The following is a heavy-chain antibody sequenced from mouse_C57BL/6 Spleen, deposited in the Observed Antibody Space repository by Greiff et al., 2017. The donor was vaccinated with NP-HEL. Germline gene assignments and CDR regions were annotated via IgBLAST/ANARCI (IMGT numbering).Heavy chain of an antibody. D-gene: IGHD1-1*01. V-gene: IGHV1-22*01. CDR2: INPNNGGT. J-gene: IGHJ3*01. Sequence: EVQLQQSGPELVKPGASVKMSCKASGYTFTDYNMHWVKQSHGKSLEWIGYINPNNGGTSYNQKFKGQATLTVNKSSSTAYMELRSLTSEDSAVYYCARSQIYYYGSSLTYWGQGTLVTVSA. CDR1: GYTFTDYN. CDR3: ARSQIYYYGSSLTY.